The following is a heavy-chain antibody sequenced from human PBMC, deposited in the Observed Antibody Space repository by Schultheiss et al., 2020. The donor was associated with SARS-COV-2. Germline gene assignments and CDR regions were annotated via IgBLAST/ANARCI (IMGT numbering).Heavy chain of an antibody. Sequence: GGSLRLSCAASGFTFSSYWMHWVRQAPGKGLEWVGRIKSKTDGGTTDYAAPVKGRFTISRDDSKNTLYLQMNSLRAEDTAVYYCARVRYYYDSSGYYVIDYWGQGTLVTVSS. J-gene: IGHJ4*02. D-gene: IGHD3-22*01. V-gene: IGHV3-15*01. CDR1: GFTFSSYW. CDR2: IKSKTDGGTT. CDR3: ARVRYYYDSSGYYVIDY.